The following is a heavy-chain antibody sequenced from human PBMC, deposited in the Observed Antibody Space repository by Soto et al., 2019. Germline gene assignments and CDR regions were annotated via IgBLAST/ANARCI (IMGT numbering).Heavy chain of an antibody. Sequence: GASVKVSCKASGYTFTSYAMHWVRQAPGQRFEWMGWINAGNGNTKYSQKFQGRVTITRDTSASTAYMELSSLRSEDTAVYYCARARITIFGVVFGYFDYWGQGTLVTVSS. CDR1: GYTFTSYA. V-gene: IGHV1-3*01. CDR2: INAGNGNT. J-gene: IGHJ4*02. CDR3: ARARITIFGVVFGYFDY. D-gene: IGHD3-3*01.